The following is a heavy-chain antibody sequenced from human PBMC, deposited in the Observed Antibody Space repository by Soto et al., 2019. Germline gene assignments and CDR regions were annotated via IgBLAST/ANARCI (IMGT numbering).Heavy chain of an antibody. CDR1: GVSFSNYA. CDR3: ARVNYYPGDRYYFDY. D-gene: IGHD4-4*01. J-gene: IGHJ4*02. V-gene: IGHV1-69*01. CDR2: IIPVFGTT. Sequence: QVQLVQSGAEVKKPGSSVKVSCKASGVSFSNYAISWVRQAPGQGLEWMGGIIPVFGTTNFAQKFQGRLTLTGDESTNTAYMELSSLRSEDTASYFCARVNYYPGDRYYFDYWGQGTLVTVSS.